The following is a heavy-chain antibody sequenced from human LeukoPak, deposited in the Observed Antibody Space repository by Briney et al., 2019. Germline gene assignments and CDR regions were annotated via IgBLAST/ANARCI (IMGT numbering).Heavy chain of an antibody. J-gene: IGHJ5*02. D-gene: IGHD6-13*01. V-gene: IGHV3-33*01. CDR1: GFNFGIYG. CDR2: MWDDGTNE. Sequence: GGSLRLSCTASGFNFGIYGMHWVRQAPGKGLEWVAVMWDDGTNEYYVESVKGRFTISRDNAKNSLYLQMNSLRAEDTAVYYCARDNRLGSWRFDPWGQGTLVTVSS. CDR3: ARDNRLGSWRFDP.